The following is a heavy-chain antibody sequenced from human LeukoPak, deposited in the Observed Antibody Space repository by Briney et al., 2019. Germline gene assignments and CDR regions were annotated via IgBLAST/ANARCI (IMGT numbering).Heavy chain of an antibody. J-gene: IGHJ4*02. CDR1: GYTFTSSD. CDR3: ARGGGSWIQLWKIDY. Sequence: GASVKVSCKASGYTFTSSDINWVRQATGQGREWMGWMNPNSGNTGYAQKFQGRVTMTRNTSISTAYMELSSLRSEDTAVYYCARGGGSWIQLWKIDYWGQGTLVTVSS. V-gene: IGHV1-8*01. CDR2: MNPNSGNT. D-gene: IGHD5-18*01.